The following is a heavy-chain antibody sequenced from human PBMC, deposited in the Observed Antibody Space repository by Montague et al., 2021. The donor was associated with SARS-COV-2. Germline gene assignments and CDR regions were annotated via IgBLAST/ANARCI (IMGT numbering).Heavy chain of an antibody. J-gene: IGHJ6*02. D-gene: IGHD4-17*01. CDR1: GFSLSTSGMC. V-gene: IGHV2-70*11. Sequence: PALVKPTQTLTLTCTFSGFSLSTSGMCVSWIRQPPGKALEWLARIDWDDDKYYSTSLKTRLTISKDTSKNQVVLTMTNMDPVDTATYYCARSYGTTVLYHGLDDWGQGTTVTVSS. CDR3: ARSYGTTVLYHGLDD. CDR2: IDWDDDK.